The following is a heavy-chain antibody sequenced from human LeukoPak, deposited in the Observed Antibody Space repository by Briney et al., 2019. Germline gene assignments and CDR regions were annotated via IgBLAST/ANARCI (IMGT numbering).Heavy chain of an antibody. CDR2: ICPADSDT. D-gene: IGHD3-22*01. CDR3: ARGIIVTSGPFDY. Sequence: GESLKISCKGSGYSFTSYWIGWVRQMPGKGLEWMGIICPADSDTRYSPSFQGQVTISADKSISTAYLQWNSLKASDTAMYYCARGIIVTSGPFDYWGQGTLVTVSS. V-gene: IGHV5-51*01. J-gene: IGHJ4*02. CDR1: GYSFTSYW.